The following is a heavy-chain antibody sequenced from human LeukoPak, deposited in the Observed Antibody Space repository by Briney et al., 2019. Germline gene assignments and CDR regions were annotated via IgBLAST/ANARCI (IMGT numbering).Heavy chain of an antibody. CDR1: GFTFSSYW. CDR3: AARGDDYVWGSYRYLFDY. V-gene: IGHV3-23*01. J-gene: IGHJ4*02. Sequence: GGSLRLSCAASGFTFSSYWMSWVRQAPGKGLEWVSAISGSGGSTYYADSVKGRFTISRDNSKNTLYLQMNSLRAEDTAVYYCAARGDDYVWGSYRYLFDYWGQGTLVTVSS. D-gene: IGHD3-16*02. CDR2: ISGSGGST.